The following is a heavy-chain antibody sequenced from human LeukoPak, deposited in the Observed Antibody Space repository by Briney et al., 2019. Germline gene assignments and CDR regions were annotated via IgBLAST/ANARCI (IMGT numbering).Heavy chain of an antibody. V-gene: IGHV3-30*02. CDR3: AKDCNLKIIDY. Sequence: GGSLRLSCAASGFTFSNYGMHWVRQAPGKGLEWVAIIRYDGSNKYYADSVKGRFTISRDNSKNTLYLQMNSLRAEDTAVYYCAKDCNLKIIDYWGQGTLVTVSS. J-gene: IGHJ4*02. CDR1: GFTFSNYG. CDR2: IRYDGSNK. D-gene: IGHD1-14*01.